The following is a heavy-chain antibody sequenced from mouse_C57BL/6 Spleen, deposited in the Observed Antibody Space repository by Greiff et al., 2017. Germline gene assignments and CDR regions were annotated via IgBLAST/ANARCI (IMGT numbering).Heavy chain of an antibody. V-gene: IGHV2-6-1*01. J-gene: IGHJ4*01. Sequence: VHLMESGPGLVAPSQSLSITCTVSGFSLTSYGVHWVRQPPGKGLEWLVVIWSDGSTTYNSALKSRLSISKDNSKSQVFLKMNSLQTDDTAMYYCARQGDYDDYYAMDYWGQGTSVTVSS. CDR3: ARQGDYDDYYAMDY. CDR2: IWSDGST. D-gene: IGHD2-4*01. CDR1: GFSLTSYG.